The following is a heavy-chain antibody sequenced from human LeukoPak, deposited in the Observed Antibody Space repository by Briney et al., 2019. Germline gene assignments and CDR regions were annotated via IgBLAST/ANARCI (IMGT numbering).Heavy chain of an antibody. V-gene: IGHV3-15*01. D-gene: IGHD6-13*01. CDR2: IKSRTDGGTT. CDR1: GFTFSNAW. J-gene: IGHJ4*02. CDR3: ASHAGIAAAGRVFDF. Sequence: KSGGSLRLSCAASGFTFSNAWMRWVRQAPGKGLEWVGRIKSRTDGGTTDYAAPVKGRFTISRDDSKNSLYLQMNGLKTEDTAVYYCASHAGIAAAGRVFDFWGQGTLVIVSS.